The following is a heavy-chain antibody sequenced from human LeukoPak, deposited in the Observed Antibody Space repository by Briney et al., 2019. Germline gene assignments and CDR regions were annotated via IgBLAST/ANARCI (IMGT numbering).Heavy chain of an antibody. J-gene: IGHJ4*02. CDR3: ARGGYGSGSYYNSFDY. D-gene: IGHD3-10*01. V-gene: IGHV3-53*01. Sequence: GSLRLSCAASGFTFSSYSMSWVRQAPGHGLEWVSVIYIGGGTYYSDSVKGRFTISRDNSKNTLYLQMNNLRAEDTAVYDCARGGYGSGSYYNSFDYWGQGTLVTVSS. CDR1: GFTFSSYS. CDR2: IYIGGGT.